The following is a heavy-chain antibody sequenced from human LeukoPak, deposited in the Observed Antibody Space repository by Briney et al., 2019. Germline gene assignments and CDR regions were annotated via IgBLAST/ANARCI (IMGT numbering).Heavy chain of an antibody. J-gene: IGHJ4*02. CDR2: IYYIGST. CDR3: ARHLYDYVWGSYGPSAFDY. Sequence: PSETLSLTRTVAGGSISRYYWSWIGQPPGKGLEWIGYIYYIGSTNYNPSLKSRVAISVDTSKNQFSLKLSSVTAADTAVYYCARHLYDYVWGSYGPSAFDYWGQGTLVTVS. V-gene: IGHV4-59*08. D-gene: IGHD3-16*01. CDR1: GGSISRYY.